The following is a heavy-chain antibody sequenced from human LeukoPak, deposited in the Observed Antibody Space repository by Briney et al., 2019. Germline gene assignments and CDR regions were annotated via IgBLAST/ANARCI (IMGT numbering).Heavy chain of an antibody. Sequence: GGSLRLSCSVSGFTFSSFTMNWVRQAPGKGLEWISSISRAATTIYYAYSVKGRFTISRHNGRNSLSLQMNSLRSEDTALYFCARDFGSGDHGLLVWGRGTLVTVSS. CDR3: ARDFGSGDHGLLV. J-gene: IGHJ4*02. V-gene: IGHV3-48*01. D-gene: IGHD3-10*01. CDR1: GFTFSSFT. CDR2: ISRAATTI.